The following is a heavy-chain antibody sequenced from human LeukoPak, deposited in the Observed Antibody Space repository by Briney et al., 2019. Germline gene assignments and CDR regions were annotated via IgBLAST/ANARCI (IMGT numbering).Heavy chain of an antibody. CDR3: ARLRRNSDRSGYYYYYDY. CDR2: ISVGSNYI. D-gene: IGHD3-22*01. Sequence: KCGGSLRLSCAASGYTFSSYSINWVRQAPGKGLEWVSSISVGSNYIYYADSVRGRFRISRDDARNSLYLQMDSLRGDDTAVYYCARLRRNSDRSGYYYYYDYWGQGTLGTVSS. CDR1: GYTFSSYS. V-gene: IGHV3-21*01. J-gene: IGHJ4*02.